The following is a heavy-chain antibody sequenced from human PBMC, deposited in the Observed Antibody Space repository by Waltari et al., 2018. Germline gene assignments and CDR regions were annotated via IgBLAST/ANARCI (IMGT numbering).Heavy chain of an antibody. V-gene: IGHV4-34*01. CDR3: AGAYIGAFDY. CDR1: GGSFSGYY. CDR2: INHSGST. Sequence: QVQLQQWGAGLLKPSETLSLTCAVYGGSFSGYYWSWIRQPPGKGLEWIGEINHSGSTNYNPSLKSRVTIAVDTSKNQFSRKLSSVTAADTAVYYCAGAYIGAFDYWGQGTLVTVSS. D-gene: IGHD5-12*01. J-gene: IGHJ4*02.